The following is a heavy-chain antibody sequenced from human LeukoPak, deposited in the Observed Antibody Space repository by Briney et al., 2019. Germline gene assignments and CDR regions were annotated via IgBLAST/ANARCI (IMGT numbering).Heavy chain of an antibody. D-gene: IGHD3-9*01. CDR2: IYYSGST. V-gene: IGHV4-39*01. J-gene: IGHJ4*02. Sequence: SETLSVTCTVSGGSVSNTDFYWGWIRQPPGRGLQWIGNIYYSGSTYYNPSLNSRVTMSVDTSKNQFSLKMTSVTAADTAVYYCARLTKGRYFDYIFDYWGQGTLFTVSS. CDR3: ARLTKGRYFDYIFDY. CDR1: GGSVSNTDFY.